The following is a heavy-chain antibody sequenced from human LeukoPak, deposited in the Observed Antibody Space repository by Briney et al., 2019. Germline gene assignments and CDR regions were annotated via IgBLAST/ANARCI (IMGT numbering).Heavy chain of an antibody. J-gene: IGHJ4*02. D-gene: IGHD2-15*01. V-gene: IGHV1-2*06. Sequence: ASVKVSCKASGYSFTGYYMHWVRQAPGQGLEWMGRINPNSGDTSYAQKFQGRVTMTRDTSISTADMELSRLRSDDTAVYYCAREYCSGGICYAYFDYWGQGTLVTVSS. CDR1: GYSFTGYY. CDR2: INPNSGDT. CDR3: AREYCSGGICYAYFDY.